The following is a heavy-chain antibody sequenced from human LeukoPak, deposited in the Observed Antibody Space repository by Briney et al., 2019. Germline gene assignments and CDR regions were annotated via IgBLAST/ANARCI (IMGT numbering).Heavy chain of an antibody. Sequence: SETLSLTCTVSGYPFSTSNYYWGWMRQPPGKRLEWIGSVFYSGTTYYNPSLKSRVTISADTSKNQFSLKVTSVTAADTAVYYCARQHYGYSYGYFDYWGQGTLVTVSS. V-gene: IGHV4-39*01. J-gene: IGHJ4*02. CDR2: VFYSGTT. D-gene: IGHD5-18*01. CDR3: ARQHYGYSYGYFDY. CDR1: GYPFSTSNYY.